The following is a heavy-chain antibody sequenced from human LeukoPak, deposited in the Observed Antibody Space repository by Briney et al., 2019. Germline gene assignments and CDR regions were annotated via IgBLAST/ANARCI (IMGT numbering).Heavy chain of an antibody. D-gene: IGHD3-16*02. J-gene: IGHJ4*02. Sequence: PGGSLRLSCAASGFTFSNAWMSWVRQAPGKGLEWVGRIKSKTDGGTTDYAAPVKGRFTISRDDSKNTLYLQMNSLRAEDTAVYYCAKGTTFGGVIVANYFDYWGQGTLVTVSS. CDR1: GFTFSNAW. CDR3: AKGTTFGGVIVANYFDY. CDR2: IKSKTDGGTT. V-gene: IGHV3-15*01.